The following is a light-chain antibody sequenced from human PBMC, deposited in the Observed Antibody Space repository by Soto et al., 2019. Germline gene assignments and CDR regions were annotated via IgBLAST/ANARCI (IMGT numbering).Light chain of an antibody. V-gene: IGLV2-14*01. Sequence: QSVLTQPASVSGSPGQSITFSCTGSDVGRYNYVSWYQQHPSKAPKLMIYAVTNRPSGVSNRFSASKSGTTASLTISGLQADDEADYFCTSYTGTHTVVFGGGTKLTVL. CDR3: TSYTGTHTVV. J-gene: IGLJ2*01. CDR1: DVGRYNY. CDR2: AVT.